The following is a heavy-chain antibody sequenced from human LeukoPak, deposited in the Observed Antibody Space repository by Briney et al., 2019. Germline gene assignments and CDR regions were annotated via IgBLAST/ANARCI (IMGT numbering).Heavy chain of an antibody. Sequence: GESLKISCKASGYTFTDYWVAWVRQMPGKGLEWMGLIYPGESETRYNPSFQGHVTMSVDNSINTAYLQWSSLQASDAAIYYCARGRWSVATKWLDPWGQGTLVTVSS. V-gene: IGHV5-51*01. CDR1: GYTFTDYW. CDR3: ARGRWSVATKWLDP. CDR2: IYPGESET. J-gene: IGHJ5*02. D-gene: IGHD4-23*01.